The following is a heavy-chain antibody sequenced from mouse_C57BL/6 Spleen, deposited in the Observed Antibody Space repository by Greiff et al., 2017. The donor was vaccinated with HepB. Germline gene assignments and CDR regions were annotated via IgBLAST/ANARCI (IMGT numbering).Heavy chain of an antibody. V-gene: IGHV1-63*01. Sequence: VKLMESGAELVRPGTSVKMSCKASGYTFTNYWIGWAKQRPGHGLEWIGDIYPGGGYTNYNEKFKGKATLTADKSSSTAYMQFSSLTSEDSAIYYCARLGDYFAYWGQGTTLTVAS. CDR3: ARLGDYFAY. CDR2: IYPGGGYT. J-gene: IGHJ2*01. CDR1: GYTFTNYW.